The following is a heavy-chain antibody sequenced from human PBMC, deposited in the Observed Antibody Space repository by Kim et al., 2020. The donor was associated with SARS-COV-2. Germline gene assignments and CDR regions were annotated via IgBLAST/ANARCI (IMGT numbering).Heavy chain of an antibody. CDR3: ARDRVDRYSSSWYFPLGMDV. CDR1: GYTFTGYY. D-gene: IGHD6-13*01. CDR2: INPNSGGT. V-gene: IGHV1-2*02. Sequence: ASVKVSCKASGYTFTGYYMHWVRQAPGQGLEWMGWINPNSGGTNYAQKFQGRVTMTRDTSISTAYMELSRLRSDDTAVYYCARDRVDRYSSSWYFPLGMDVWGQGTTVTVSS. J-gene: IGHJ6*02.